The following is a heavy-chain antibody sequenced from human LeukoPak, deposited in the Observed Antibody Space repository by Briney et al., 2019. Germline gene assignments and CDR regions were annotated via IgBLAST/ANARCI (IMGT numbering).Heavy chain of an antibody. CDR2: ISAYNGNT. Sequence: ASVKVSCKASGYTFTSYGISWVRQAPGQGLEWMGWISAYNGNTNYAQKLQGRVTMTTDTSTSTAYMELRSLRSDDTAVYYCARDRVGYAQRTNFDYWGQGTLVTVSS. D-gene: IGHD2-8*02. J-gene: IGHJ4*02. CDR3: ARDRVGYAQRTNFDY. CDR1: GYTFTSYG. V-gene: IGHV1-18*01.